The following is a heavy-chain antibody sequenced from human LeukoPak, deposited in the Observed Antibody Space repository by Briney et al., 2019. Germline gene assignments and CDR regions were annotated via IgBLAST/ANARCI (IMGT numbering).Heavy chain of an antibody. J-gene: IGHJ4*02. D-gene: IGHD3-10*01. CDR3: ARGGKFVDY. Sequence: GGSLRLSCGASGFNFSAFSMSWVRQAPGKGLEWVASISLSGRFIYYADSLKGRFTISRDNAKNSLYLQMNSLRAEDTAVYYCARGGKFVDYWGQGTLVTVSS. V-gene: IGHV3-21*01. CDR1: GFNFSAFS. CDR2: ISLSGRFI.